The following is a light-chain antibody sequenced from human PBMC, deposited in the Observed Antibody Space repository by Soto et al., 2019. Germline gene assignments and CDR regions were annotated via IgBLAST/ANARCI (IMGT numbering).Light chain of an antibody. CDR1: SSDVGAYDH. CDR3: NSYTSSSTHV. V-gene: IGLV2-14*03. Sequence: QSVLTQPASVSGSPGQSITISCAGTSSDVGAYDHVSWYQQHPDKVPKLSIYDVNNRPSGVYKRFSGSKSGNTASLSIAGLQAEDEADYYCNSYTSSSTHVFGTGTKVTVL. CDR2: DVN. J-gene: IGLJ1*01.